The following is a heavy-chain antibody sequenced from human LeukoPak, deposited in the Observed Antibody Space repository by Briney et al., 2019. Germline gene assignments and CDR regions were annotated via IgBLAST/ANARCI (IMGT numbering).Heavy chain of an antibody. Sequence: SETLSLTCTVSGGSISSYYWSWIRQPPGKGLEWIGYIYYSGSTYYNPSLKSRVTISVDTSKNQFSLKLSSVTAADTAVYYCARQGYSYGYYFDYWGQGTLVTVSS. J-gene: IGHJ4*02. CDR2: IYYSGST. CDR3: ARQGYSYGYYFDY. D-gene: IGHD5-18*01. CDR1: GGSISSYY. V-gene: IGHV4-59*04.